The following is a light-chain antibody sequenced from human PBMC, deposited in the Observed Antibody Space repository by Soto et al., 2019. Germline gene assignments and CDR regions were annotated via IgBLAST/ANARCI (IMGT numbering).Light chain of an antibody. CDR3: QQSFSTPHT. CDR2: ATS. CDR1: QTISFY. J-gene: IGKJ2*01. V-gene: IGKV1-39*01. Sequence: IQMTQSPSSLSASVGDTVTITCRASQTISFYLNWYQQKPGRTPNLLIYATSSLQSGVPSSFDGSGSGTEFTLTISSLQPDDLATYYCQQSFSTPHTFGQGTKLELK.